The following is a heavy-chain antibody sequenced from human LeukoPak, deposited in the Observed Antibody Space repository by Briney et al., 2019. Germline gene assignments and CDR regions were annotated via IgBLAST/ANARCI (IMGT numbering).Heavy chain of an antibody. Sequence: GGSLRLSCVASGFTFSNSGMHWVRQAPGKGLEWVAVIWYDGSNKYYADSVKGRFTVSRDNSKNTLYLQMTTLRAEDTAMYYCAKDYSGSYFDYWGQGTLVTVSS. CDR2: IWYDGSNK. J-gene: IGHJ4*02. V-gene: IGHV3-33*06. D-gene: IGHD1-26*01. CDR3: AKDYSGSYFDY. CDR1: GFTFSNSG.